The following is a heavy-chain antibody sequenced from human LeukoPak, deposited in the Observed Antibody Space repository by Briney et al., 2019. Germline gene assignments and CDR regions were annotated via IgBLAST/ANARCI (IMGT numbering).Heavy chain of an antibody. D-gene: IGHD6-13*01. Sequence: SETLSLTCTVSGGSISPYHWSWIRQPPGTALEWIGYIRYTGSTQYNPSLKSRLTISVDTSKNQFSLSLSSVTAADTAVYYCARAGSSSWFYDAFDIWGQGTMVTVSS. J-gene: IGHJ3*02. CDR3: ARAGSSSWFYDAFDI. CDR1: GGSISPYH. CDR2: IRYTGST. V-gene: IGHV4-59*01.